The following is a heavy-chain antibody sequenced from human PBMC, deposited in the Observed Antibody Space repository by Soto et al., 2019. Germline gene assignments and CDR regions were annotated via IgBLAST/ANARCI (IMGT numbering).Heavy chain of an antibody. J-gene: IGHJ4*02. CDR2: IYYSGST. CDR1: GGSISSYY. Sequence: SETLSLTCTVSGGSISSYYWSWIRQPPGKGLEWIGYIYYSGSTNYNPSLKSRVTISVDTSKNQFSLKLNSMTAADTAVYYCAREGRMGTFDYWGQGALVTVSS. V-gene: IGHV4-59*12. CDR3: AREGRMGTFDY. D-gene: IGHD1-1*01.